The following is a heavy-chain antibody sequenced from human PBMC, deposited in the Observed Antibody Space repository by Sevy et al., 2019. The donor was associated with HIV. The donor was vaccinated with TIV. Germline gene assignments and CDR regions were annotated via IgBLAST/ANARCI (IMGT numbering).Heavy chain of an antibody. J-gene: IGHJ4*02. Sequence: ASVKVSCKASGYTFTSQYMHWVRQAPGQGLEWMGIINPSGGSTSYSQKFQGRVTMTRDTSTSTVYMELSSLRSEDTAVYYCARDSDNYAILTGYYPFDYWGQGTLVTVSS. V-gene: IGHV1-46*01. D-gene: IGHD3-9*01. CDR3: ARDSDNYAILTGYYPFDY. CDR2: INPSGGST. CDR1: GYTFTSQY.